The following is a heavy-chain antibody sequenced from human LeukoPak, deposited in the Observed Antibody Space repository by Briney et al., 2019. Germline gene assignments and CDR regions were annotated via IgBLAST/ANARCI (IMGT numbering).Heavy chain of an antibody. CDR3: ARAIYDSSGYYYDY. CDR2: INPKSGGT. CDR1: GYTFTGYY. D-gene: IGHD3-22*01. Sequence: GASAKVSCKASGYTFTGYYIHWVRQAPGQGLEWMGRINPKSGGTNSAQRFQGRVTMTRDTSINTAYMELSSLRSDDTAVYYCARAIYDSSGYYYDYWGQETLVTVSS. V-gene: IGHV1-2*06. J-gene: IGHJ4*02.